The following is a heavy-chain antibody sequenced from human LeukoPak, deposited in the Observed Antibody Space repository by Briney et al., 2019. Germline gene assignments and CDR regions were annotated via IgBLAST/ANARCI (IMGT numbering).Heavy chain of an antibody. CDR2: INADGSTT. V-gene: IGHV3-74*01. CDR1: GFTFGNSL. CDR3: VVVVEPPDSDGFDV. J-gene: IGHJ3*01. Sequence: GGSLRLSCAASGFTFGNSLVHWVRQAPGKGLVWVSLINADGSTTTYADSVKGRFTISRDNARNTLSLQMNSLTIEDTAVYYCVVVVEPPDSDGFDVWGQGTMITVSS. D-gene: IGHD1-14*01.